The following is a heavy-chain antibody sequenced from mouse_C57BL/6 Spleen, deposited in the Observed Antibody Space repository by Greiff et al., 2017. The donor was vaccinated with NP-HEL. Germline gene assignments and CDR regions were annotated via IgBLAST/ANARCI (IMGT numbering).Heavy chain of an antibody. CDR2: IYPGDGDT. CDR3: ARLDGYYGGMDD. J-gene: IGHJ4*01. V-gene: IGHV1-80*01. CDR1: GYAFSSYW. Sequence: QVQLQQSGAELVKPGASVKISCKASGYAFSSYWMNWVKQRPGKGLEWIRQIYPGDGDTNYNGKFKGKATLTADKSSSTAYMQLSSLTSEDSAVYFCARLDGYYGGMDDWGQGTSVTVSS. D-gene: IGHD2-3*01.